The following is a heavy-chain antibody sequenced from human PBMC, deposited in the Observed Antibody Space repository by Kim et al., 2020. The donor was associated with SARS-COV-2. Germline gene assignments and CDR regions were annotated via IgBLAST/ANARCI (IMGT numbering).Heavy chain of an antibody. CDR1: GFTFSDYY. CDR2: ISSSGSTI. Sequence: GGSLRLSCAASGFTFSDYYMSWIRQAPGKGLEWVSYISSSGSTIYYADSVKGRFTISRDNAKNSLYLQMNSLRAEDTAVYYCSRDGPHYDFWSGYYKRVRGAFDIWGQGTMVTVSS. D-gene: IGHD3-3*01. V-gene: IGHV3-11*01. J-gene: IGHJ3*02. CDR3: SRDGPHYDFWSGYYKRVRGAFDI.